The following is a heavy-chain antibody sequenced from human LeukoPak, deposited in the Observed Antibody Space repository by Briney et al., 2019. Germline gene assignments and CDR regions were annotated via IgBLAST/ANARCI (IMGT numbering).Heavy chain of an antibody. D-gene: IGHD5-24*01. J-gene: IGHJ4*02. CDR2: INSDGSST. Sequence: GSLRLSCAASGFTFRSYWMHWVRQAPGKGLVWVSRINSDGSSTNYADSVKGRFTISRDNAKNTLYLRMNSLRAEDTAVYYCARDRDGYKSFDYWGQGTLVTVSS. CDR1: GFTFRSYW. CDR3: ARDRDGYKSFDY. V-gene: IGHV3-74*01.